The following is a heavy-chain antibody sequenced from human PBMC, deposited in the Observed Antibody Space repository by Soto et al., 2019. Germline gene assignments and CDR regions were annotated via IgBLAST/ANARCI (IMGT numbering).Heavy chain of an antibody. Sequence: GGSLRLSCVGSGFTFSNSPIHWVRQAPGKGLEWVSVMSYDGDRQYYADSVKGRFTISRDSSKSTLYLQMNNVRVEDTAMYYCAREGYSTHYFDFWGQGTLVTVSS. J-gene: IGHJ4*02. CDR1: GFTFSNSP. D-gene: IGHD5-18*01. V-gene: IGHV3-30-3*01. CDR3: AREGYSTHYFDF. CDR2: MSYDGDRQ.